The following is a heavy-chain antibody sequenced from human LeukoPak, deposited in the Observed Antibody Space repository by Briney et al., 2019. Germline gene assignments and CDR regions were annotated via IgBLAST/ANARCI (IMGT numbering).Heavy chain of an antibody. Sequence: GGSLRLSCAASGFTFSSYAMHWVRQAPGKGLEWVSFIRYDGSNKYYADSVKGRFTISRDNSKNTLYLQMNSLRAEDTALYYCARGAYYNVLAGFKSRNLGFDYWGQGTLVTVSS. V-gene: IGHV3-30*02. CDR2: IRYDGSNK. CDR3: ARGAYYNVLAGFKSRNLGFDY. CDR1: GFTFSSYA. D-gene: IGHD3-9*01. J-gene: IGHJ4*02.